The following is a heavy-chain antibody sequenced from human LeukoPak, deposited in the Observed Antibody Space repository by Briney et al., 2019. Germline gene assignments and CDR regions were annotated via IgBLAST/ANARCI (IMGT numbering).Heavy chain of an antibody. CDR2: ISGSGGST. D-gene: IGHD6-19*01. V-gene: IGHV3-23*01. CDR1: GFTFSNYA. Sequence: GGSLRLSCAASGFTFSNYAMSWVRQAPGKGLEWVSYISGSGGSTYYADSVKGRFTISRDKSKNTLYLQMNSLRAEDTALYYCAKDLRRQWLGGFCSTWGQGTLVTVSS. J-gene: IGHJ4*02. CDR3: AKDLRRQWLGGFCST.